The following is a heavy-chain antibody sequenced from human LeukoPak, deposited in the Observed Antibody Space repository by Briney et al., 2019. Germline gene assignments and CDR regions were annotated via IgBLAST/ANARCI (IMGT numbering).Heavy chain of an antibody. CDR3: ARKIAVATYYFDY. D-gene: IGHD6-19*01. V-gene: IGHV4-4*02. CDR2: IYHSGST. CDR1: GGSISSNNW. Sequence: PSETLSLTCAVSGGSISSNNWWSWVRQPPGKGLEWIGEIYHSGSTNYNPSLKSRVTISVDKSKNQFSLKLSSVTAADTAVYYCARKIAVATYYFDYWGQGTLVTVSS. J-gene: IGHJ4*02.